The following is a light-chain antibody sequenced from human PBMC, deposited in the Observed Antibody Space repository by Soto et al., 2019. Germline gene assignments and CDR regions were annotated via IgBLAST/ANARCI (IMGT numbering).Light chain of an antibody. CDR2: SSS. CDR1: QRISTN. CDR3: QQYGSSPRT. Sequence: DIEMTQSPPILSVSPGEGATLSCRASQRISTNLAWYQHIPGQAPRLLIVSSSRRPTDVPARFSGSGSGTDFTLTISRLEPEDFAVYYCQQYGSSPRTFGQGTKVDI. V-gene: IGKV3-20*01. J-gene: IGKJ1*01.